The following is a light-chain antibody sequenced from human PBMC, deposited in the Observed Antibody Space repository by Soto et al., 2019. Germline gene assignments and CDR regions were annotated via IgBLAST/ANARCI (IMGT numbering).Light chain of an antibody. CDR3: QQRRNWPPKYT. Sequence: EIVLTQSPATLSLSPGERATLSCRASQSVSTYLAWYQQKPGQAPRLLIYDAPNRATGIPARFSGSGSGTDFTLTISSLEPEDFGVYYCQQRRNWPPKYTFGQGTKLEIK. CDR2: DAP. J-gene: IGKJ2*01. V-gene: IGKV3-11*01. CDR1: QSVSTY.